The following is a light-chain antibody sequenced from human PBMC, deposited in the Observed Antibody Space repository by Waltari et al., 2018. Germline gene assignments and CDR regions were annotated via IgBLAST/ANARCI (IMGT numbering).Light chain of an antibody. CDR3: QQRANWPPLT. V-gene: IGKV3-11*01. J-gene: IGKJ4*01. CDR1: QSFSTF. Sequence: EIVLTQSPATLSLSPGERATLSCRASQSFSTFLAWYQQKPGQAPRLLIYHASNRATGIPARFSGSGSGTDFTLTISSLEPEDFAVYYCQQRANWPPLTFGGGTKVEIK. CDR2: HAS.